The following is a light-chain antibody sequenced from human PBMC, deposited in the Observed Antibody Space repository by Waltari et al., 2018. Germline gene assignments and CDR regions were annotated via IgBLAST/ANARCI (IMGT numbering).Light chain of an antibody. CDR1: NIGTKS. Sequence: SYVQTQPPSVSVAPGKTARITCGGNNIGTKSVHWYQQKPGQAPILVISYDSDRPSGIPERFSGSNSGNTATLTISRVEAADEADYYCQVWDANNDPGVFGTGTEVTVL. V-gene: IGLV3-21*04. CDR3: QVWDANNDPGV. CDR2: YDS. J-gene: IGLJ1*01.